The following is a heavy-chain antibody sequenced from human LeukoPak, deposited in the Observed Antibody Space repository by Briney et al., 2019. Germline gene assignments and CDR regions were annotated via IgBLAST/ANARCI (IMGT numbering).Heavy chain of an antibody. D-gene: IGHD6-6*01. J-gene: IGHJ2*01. CDR2: IYTSGST. V-gene: IGHV4-61*02. Sequence: SETLSHTCTVSGGSIGSSSYYWSWIRQPAGKGLEWIGRIYTSGSTNYNPSLKSRVTMSVDTSKNHFSLKLSSVTAADTAVYYCARRPYWYFDLWGRGTLVTVSS. CDR3: ARRPYWYFDL. CDR1: GGSIGSSSYY.